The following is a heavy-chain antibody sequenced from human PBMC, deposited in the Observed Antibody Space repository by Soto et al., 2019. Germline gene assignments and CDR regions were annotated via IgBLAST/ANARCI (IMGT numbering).Heavy chain of an antibody. Sequence: EVQLLESGGGLVQPGGSLRLSCAASGFTFNIYAMTWVRQAPGKGLEWVAVISESGDKTYYADSVEGRFTIARDNSKNTLYLQMNSLRGDDTAVYYCAKVGFEVAAAGGWSNWFDPWGQGTLVTVSS. CDR1: GFTFNIYA. CDR3: AKVGFEVAAAGGWSNWFDP. D-gene: IGHD2-15*01. J-gene: IGHJ5*02. V-gene: IGHV3-23*01. CDR2: ISESGDKT.